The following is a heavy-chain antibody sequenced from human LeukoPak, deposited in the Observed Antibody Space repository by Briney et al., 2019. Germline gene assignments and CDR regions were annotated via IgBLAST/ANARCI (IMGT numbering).Heavy chain of an antibody. V-gene: IGHV4-4*02. CDR2: INHSGST. J-gene: IGHJ4*02. CDR3: ARAPKRLYGDYKPNFDY. Sequence: KPSGTLSLTCTVSGDSINSLDLWSWVRQPPGKGLEWIGEINHSGSTNYNPSLKSRVTISVDTSKNQFSLKLSSVTAADTAVYYCARAPKRLYGDYKPNFDYWGQGTLVTVSS. CDR1: GDSINSLDL. D-gene: IGHD4-17*01.